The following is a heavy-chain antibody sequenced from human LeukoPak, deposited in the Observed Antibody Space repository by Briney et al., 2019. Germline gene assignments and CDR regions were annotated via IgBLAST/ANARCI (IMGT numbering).Heavy chain of an antibody. CDR2: VYPGDSET. J-gene: IGHJ3*02. D-gene: IGHD6-13*01. V-gene: IGHV5-51*01. CDR3: ALSGGSSWYDAFDI. Sequence: GESLKISCKGSGYTFTNDWIAWVRQLPGKGLEGMGIVYPGDSETRYGPSFQGHVTISVDKSVTTAYLQWSSLKTSDTATYYCALSGGSSWYDAFDIWGQGTMVTVSS. CDR1: GYTFTNDW.